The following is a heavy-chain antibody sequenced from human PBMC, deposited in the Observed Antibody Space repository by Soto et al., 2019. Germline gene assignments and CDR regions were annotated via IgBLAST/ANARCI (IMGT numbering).Heavy chain of an antibody. D-gene: IGHD3-9*01. Sequence: ASVKVSCKASGYTFTSYGISWVRRAPGQGLEWMGWISAYNGSTNYAQKLQGRVTMTTDTSTSTAYMELRSLRSDDTAVYYCAREAMNYDILTGYYAPDYWGQGALVTVSS. J-gene: IGHJ4*02. CDR2: ISAYNGST. CDR3: AREAMNYDILTGYYAPDY. V-gene: IGHV1-18*01. CDR1: GYTFTSYG.